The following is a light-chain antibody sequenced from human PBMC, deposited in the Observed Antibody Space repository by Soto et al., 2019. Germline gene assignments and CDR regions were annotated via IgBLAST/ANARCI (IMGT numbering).Light chain of an antibody. CDR3: QQYGSSHT. V-gene: IGKV3-15*01. CDR1: QSVRNN. CDR2: AVS. J-gene: IGKJ5*01. Sequence: IVMTQSPVTLSVSPGEGATLFCRASQSVRNNLAWYQQKPGLAPRLLIYAVSTRATGVPARFSGNGSETEFTLTISRLEPADFGVYYCQQYGSSHTFGQGTRLEIK.